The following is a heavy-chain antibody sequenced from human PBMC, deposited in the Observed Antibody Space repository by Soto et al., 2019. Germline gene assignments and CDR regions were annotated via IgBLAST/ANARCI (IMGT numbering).Heavy chain of an antibody. V-gene: IGHV3-15*01. Sequence: PGGSLRLSCAASGFTFSNAWMSWVRQAPGKGLEWVGRIKSKTDGGTTDYAAPVKGRFTISRDDSKNTLYLQMNSLKTEDTAVYYCTTYPPNPDYYDSSGYYDAFYYYYYGMYVWGQGTTVTVSS. CDR3: TTYPPNPDYYDSSGYYDAFYYYYYGMYV. J-gene: IGHJ6*02. CDR2: IKSKTDGGTT. D-gene: IGHD3-22*01. CDR1: GFTFSNAW.